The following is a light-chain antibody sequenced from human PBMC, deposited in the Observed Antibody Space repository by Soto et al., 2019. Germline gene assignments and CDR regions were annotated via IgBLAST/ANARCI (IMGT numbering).Light chain of an antibody. CDR1: QSVSSSY. V-gene: IGKV3D-7*01. J-gene: IGKJ2*02. Sequence: PGERVTLSCRASQSVSSSYLTWYQQKPGQAPRLLIYGASTRATSIPARFSGSGSGTDFTLTISSLQPEDFAVYYCRGTFGQGTKLEIK. CDR3: RGT. CDR2: GAS.